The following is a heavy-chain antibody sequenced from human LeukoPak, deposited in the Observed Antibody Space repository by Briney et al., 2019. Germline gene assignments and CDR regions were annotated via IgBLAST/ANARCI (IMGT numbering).Heavy chain of an antibody. J-gene: IGHJ4*02. CDR1: GYTFTSYD. CDR3: ARTRRHYGSGSYYNFDY. D-gene: IGHD3-10*01. V-gene: IGHV1-8*01. Sequence: ASVKVSCKASGYTFTSYDINWVRQATGQGLEWMGWMNPNSGNTGYAQKFQGRVTMTRNTSISTAYMELSSLRSEDTAVYYCARTRRHYGSGSYYNFDYWGQGTLVTVSS. CDR2: MNPNSGNT.